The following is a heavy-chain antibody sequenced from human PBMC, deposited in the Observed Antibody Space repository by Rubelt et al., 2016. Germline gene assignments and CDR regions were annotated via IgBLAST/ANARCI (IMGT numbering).Heavy chain of an antibody. CDR1: GFTVSSNY. D-gene: IGHD1-26*01. Sequence: VQLLESGGGLVQPGGSLRLSCAASGFTVSSNYMNWVRQAPGKGLEWVAFIRYDGTNKYYADSVQGRFTISRDNPKNTLYLQMNSLRTEEMAVYYCAKDLGASNYFDYWGQGTQVTVSS. J-gene: IGHJ4*02. CDR3: AKDLGASNYFDY. CDR2: IRYDGTNK. V-gene: IGHV3-30*02.